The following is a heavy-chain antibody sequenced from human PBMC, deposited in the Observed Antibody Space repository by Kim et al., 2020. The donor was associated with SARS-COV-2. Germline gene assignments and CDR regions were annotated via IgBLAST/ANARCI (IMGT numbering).Heavy chain of an antibody. J-gene: IGHJ4*02. Sequence: GGSLRLSCAASGFSFSRYAMSWIRQAPGKGLEWVSGVSGTGRNTYYADSVKGRFLISRDKSTNTVYLQMNSLGVEDTALYYCATHGRPISGYYFSHLDSRGQGTLVTVSS. V-gene: IGHV3-23*01. CDR3: ATHGRPISGYYFSHLDS. D-gene: IGHD1-26*01. CDR1: GFSFSRYA. CDR2: VSGTGRNT.